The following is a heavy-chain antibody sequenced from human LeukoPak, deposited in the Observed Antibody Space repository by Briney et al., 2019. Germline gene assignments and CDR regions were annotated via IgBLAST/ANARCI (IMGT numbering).Heavy chain of an antibody. Sequence: SETLSLTCAVPGDSIRSSYWWSWVRQPPGKGLEWIGEIYHSGSPIYNPSLKSRVTISVDKSMNQLSLKLRSVTAADTAVYYCARGVAVAGKGAHYWGQGTLVTVSS. CDR1: GDSIRSSYW. CDR3: ARGVAVAGKGAHY. J-gene: IGHJ4*02. V-gene: IGHV4-4*02. CDR2: IYHSGSP. D-gene: IGHD6-19*01.